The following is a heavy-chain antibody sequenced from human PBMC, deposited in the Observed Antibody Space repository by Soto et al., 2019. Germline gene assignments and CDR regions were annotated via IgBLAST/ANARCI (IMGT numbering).Heavy chain of an antibody. D-gene: IGHD3-22*01. CDR3: TKAGGWYYYDSSGPHDAPHV. J-gene: IGHJ3*01. CDR1: GFPFNCYA. V-gene: IGHV3-23*01. CDR2: ISVNGRT. Sequence: PGGSLRLSCAASGFPFNCYAMALVRQSPGKGLEWVSGISVNGRTNYADSVKGRFTISRDNSKNMVFLQMDTLRAEDTALYYCTKAGGWYYYDSSGPHDAPHVWGQGTMITVSS.